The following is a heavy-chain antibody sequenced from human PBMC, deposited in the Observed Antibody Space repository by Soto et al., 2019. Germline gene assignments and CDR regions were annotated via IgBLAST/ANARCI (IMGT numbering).Heavy chain of an antibody. CDR2: ISWNSGSI. CDR3: AKDSDCSGGSCYSGIKGYGMDV. J-gene: IGHJ6*02. Sequence: PGGSLRLSCAASGFTFDDYAMHWVRQAPGKGLEWVSGISWNSGSIGYADSVKGRFTISRDNAKNSLYLQMNSLRAEDTALYYCAKDSDCSGGSCYSGIKGYGMDVWGQGTTVTVSS. CDR1: GFTFDDYA. D-gene: IGHD2-15*01. V-gene: IGHV3-9*01.